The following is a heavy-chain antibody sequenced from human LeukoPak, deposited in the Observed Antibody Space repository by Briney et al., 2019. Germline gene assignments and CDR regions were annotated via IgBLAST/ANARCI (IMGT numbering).Heavy chain of an antibody. D-gene: IGHD3-3*02. V-gene: IGHV1-8*03. CDR1: GYTFTSYD. CDR2: MNPNSGNT. Sequence: ASVKVSCKASGYTFTSYDINWVRQATGQGLEWMGWMNPNSGNTGYAQKFQGRVAITRNTSISTAYMELSSLRSEDTAVYYCARDWQGYLNGGIWDYWGQGTLVTVSS. CDR3: ARDWQGYLNGGIWDY. J-gene: IGHJ4*02.